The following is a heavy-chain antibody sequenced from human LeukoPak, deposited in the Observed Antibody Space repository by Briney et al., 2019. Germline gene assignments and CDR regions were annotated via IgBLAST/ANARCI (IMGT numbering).Heavy chain of an antibody. D-gene: IGHD2-15*01. V-gene: IGHV1-2*02. CDR2: INPNSGGT. CDR3: ARERTLTSCYDY. CDR1: GYTFTGYY. J-gene: IGHJ4*02. Sequence: ASVKVSCKASGYTFTGYYMHWVRQAPGQGLEWMGWINPNSGGTNYAQKFKGRVTMTRDTSIGTAYMELSRLRSDDTAVYYCARERTLTSCYDYWGQGTLVTVSS.